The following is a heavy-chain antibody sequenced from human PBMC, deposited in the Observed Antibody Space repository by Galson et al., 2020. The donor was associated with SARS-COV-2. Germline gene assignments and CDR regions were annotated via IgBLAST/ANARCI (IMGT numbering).Heavy chain of an antibody. CDR1: GFTVSSNY. V-gene: IGHV3-53*01. D-gene: IGHD3-22*01. CDR2: IYSDGTK. J-gene: IGHJ4*02. Sequence: QIGEPLKISCAASGFTVSSNYMSWVRQAPGKRLEWVSVIYSDGTKYYADSVRGRFTISRDNSKNTLYLQMNSLRAEDTAVYYCARNSDSSGFWYFDYWGQGTPVTVSS. CDR3: ARNSDSSGFWYFDY.